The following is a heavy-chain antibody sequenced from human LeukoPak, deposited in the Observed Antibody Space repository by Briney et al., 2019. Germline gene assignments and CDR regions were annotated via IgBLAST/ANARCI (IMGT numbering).Heavy chain of an antibody. V-gene: IGHV4-59*08. D-gene: IGHD5-24*01. J-gene: IGHJ4*02. CDR3: ARQEMATTKLDY. CDR1: SGSISSYY. Sequence: SETLSLTCTVSSGSISSYYWSWIRQPPGKGLEWIGYIYNSGSTNYSPSLKSRVTISVDTSKNQLSLKLSSVTAADTAVYYCARQEMATTKLDYWGQGTLVTVSS. CDR2: IYNSGST.